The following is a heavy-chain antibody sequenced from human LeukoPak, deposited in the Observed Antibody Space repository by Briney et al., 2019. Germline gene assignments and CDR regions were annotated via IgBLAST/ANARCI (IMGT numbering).Heavy chain of an antibody. J-gene: IGHJ4*02. V-gene: IGHV3-33*06. Sequence: GGSLRLSCAASGFTFSSYGMHWVRQAPGKGLEWVAVIWYDGSNKYYADSVKGRFTISRDNSKNTLYLQMNSLRAEDTAVYYCAKDGYDGSGAYIDYWGQGTLVTVSS. CDR1: GFTFSSYG. D-gene: IGHD3-22*01. CDR3: AKDGYDGSGAYIDY. CDR2: IWYDGSNK.